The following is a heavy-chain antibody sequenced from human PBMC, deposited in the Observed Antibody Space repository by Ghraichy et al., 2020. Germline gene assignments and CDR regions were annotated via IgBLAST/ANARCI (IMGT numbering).Heavy chain of an antibody. CDR3: ARDGIFGVVATFDY. CDR2: ISSSSSYI. V-gene: IGHV3-21*01. D-gene: IGHD3-3*01. Sequence: GGSLRLSCAASGFTFSSYSMNWVRQAPGKGLEWVSSISSSSSYIYYAVSVKGRFTISRDNAKNSLYLQMNSLRAEDTAVYYCARDGIFGVVATFDYWGQGTLVTVSS. CDR1: GFTFSSYS. J-gene: IGHJ4*02.